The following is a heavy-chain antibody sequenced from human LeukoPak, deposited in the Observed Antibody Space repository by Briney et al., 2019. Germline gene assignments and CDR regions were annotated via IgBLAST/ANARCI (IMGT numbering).Heavy chain of an antibody. Sequence: GGSLRLSCVASAFTFSDSAVHWVRQMPGKCLGWMGIIYPGDSDTRYSPSFQGQVTISADKSISTAYLQWSSLKASDTAMYYCARHTTARFIAAAGFDYWGQGTLVTVSS. CDR1: AFTFSDSA. CDR3: ARHTTARFIAAAGFDY. CDR2: IYPGDSDT. V-gene: IGHV5-51*01. J-gene: IGHJ4*02. D-gene: IGHD6-13*01.